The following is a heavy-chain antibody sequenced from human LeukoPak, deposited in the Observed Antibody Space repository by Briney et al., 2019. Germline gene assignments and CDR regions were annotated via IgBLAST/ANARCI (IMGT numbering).Heavy chain of an antibody. Sequence: GGSLRLSCAASGFTVSRTYMSWVRQAPGKGLEWVAFIRYDGSNKYYADSVKGRFTISRDNSKNTLYLQMNSLRAEDTAVYYCAKDASSGLAPTFDYWGQGTLVTVSS. D-gene: IGHD3-22*01. CDR3: AKDASSGLAPTFDY. CDR1: GFTVSRTY. V-gene: IGHV3-30*02. CDR2: IRYDGSNK. J-gene: IGHJ4*02.